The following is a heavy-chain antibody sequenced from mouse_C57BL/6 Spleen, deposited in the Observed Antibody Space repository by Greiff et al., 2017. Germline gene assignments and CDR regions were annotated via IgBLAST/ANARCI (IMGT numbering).Heavy chain of an antibody. V-gene: IGHV5-12*01. Sequence: EVKVVESGGGLVQPGGSLKLSCAASGFTFSDYYMYWVRQTPEKRLEWVAYISNGGGSTYYPATVKSRFTISRDNAKNTLYLQMSRLKTEDTAMYYCARHGRDGYFDVWGTGTTVTVSS. D-gene: IGHD3-1*01. J-gene: IGHJ1*03. CDR2: ISNGGGST. CDR3: ARHGRDGYFDV. CDR1: GFTFSDYY.